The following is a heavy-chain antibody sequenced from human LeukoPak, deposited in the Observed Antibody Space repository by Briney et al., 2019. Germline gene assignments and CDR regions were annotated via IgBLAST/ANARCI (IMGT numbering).Heavy chain of an antibody. CDR1: GYTLTELS. J-gene: IGHJ1*01. CDR3: VTILTYYYDSSGYPTFQH. CDR2: FDPEDGET. V-gene: IGHV1-24*01. D-gene: IGHD3-22*01. Sequence: ASVKVSCKVSGYTLTELSMHWVRQAPGKGLEWMGGFDPEDGETIYAQKFQGRVTMTEDTSTDTAYMELSSLRSEDTAVYYCVTILTYYYDSSGYPTFQHWGQGTLVTVSS.